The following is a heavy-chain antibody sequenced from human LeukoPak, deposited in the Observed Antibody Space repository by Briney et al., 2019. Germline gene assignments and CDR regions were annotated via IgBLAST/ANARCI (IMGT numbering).Heavy chain of an antibody. CDR3: ARDGMSYGPEYFQY. Sequence: GSLTLSCVASGITFSSYSMHWVCQAPGQGLEWASSISSSSTIYYADSVKGRFTISRDNAKNSLYLQMNRLRVEDTAVYYCARDGMSYGPEYFQYWGQGTLVTVSS. CDR1: GITFSSYS. J-gene: IGHJ1*01. V-gene: IGHV3-48*01. CDR2: ISSSSTI. D-gene: IGHD5-18*01.